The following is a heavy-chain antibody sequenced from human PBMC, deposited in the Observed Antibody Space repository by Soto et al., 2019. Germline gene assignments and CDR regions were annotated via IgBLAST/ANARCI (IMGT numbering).Heavy chain of an antibody. J-gene: IGHJ3*02. CDR1: GFAFSNSW. CDR2: INADGSTT. V-gene: IGHV3-74*01. Sequence: EMQLVESGGGLVQPGGSLRLSCAASGFAFSNSWMHWVRQVPGKGLVWVSHINADGSTTSNADSVKGRFTIFGDNAQSTLYVQMNSLRAEDTGVYYCARDRGYAFDMWGQGTMVTVSS. CDR3: ARDRGYAFDM.